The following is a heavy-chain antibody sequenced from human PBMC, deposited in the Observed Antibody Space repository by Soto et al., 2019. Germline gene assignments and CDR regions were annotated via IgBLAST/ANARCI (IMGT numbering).Heavy chain of an antibody. CDR3: ARDLSRISLPDAFDI. CDR2: ISAYNDNT. J-gene: IGHJ3*02. D-gene: IGHD3-16*01. V-gene: IGHV1-18*01. Sequence: QVQLVQSGAEVKKPGASVKVSCKASGYTFSSYGISWVRQAPGQGLEWMGWISAYNDNTNYAQKLQGRVIMTTDTSTSTAYMELRSLRSDDTAVYYCARDLSRISLPDAFDIWGQGTMVTVSS. CDR1: GYTFSSYG.